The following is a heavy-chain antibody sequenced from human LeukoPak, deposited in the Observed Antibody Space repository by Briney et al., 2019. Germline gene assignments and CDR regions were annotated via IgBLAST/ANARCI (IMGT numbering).Heavy chain of an antibody. CDR1: GFTFSTYT. D-gene: IGHD3-10*01. Sequence: QLGGSLILSCASSGFTFSTYTMSGVRQAPGKGLEWVSGISGSGTSTYYGDSVKGRSTICRDNSNKTLYRQRNSLSDECPALYYRAKNYGTGNNKQLGHFDDWSQATLVTV. CDR3: AKNYGTGNNKQLGHFDD. CDR2: ISGSGTST. J-gene: IGHJ4*02. V-gene: IGHV3-23*01.